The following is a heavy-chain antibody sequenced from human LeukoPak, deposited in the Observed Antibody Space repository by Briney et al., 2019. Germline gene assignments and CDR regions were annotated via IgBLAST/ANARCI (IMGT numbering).Heavy chain of an antibody. CDR1: GYTFTSYG. D-gene: IGHD1-1*01. J-gene: IGHJ4*02. V-gene: IGHV1-18*01. CDR3: AREGDSAGWYRPAFRLLDY. CDR2: ISGYNGET. Sequence: ASVKVSCKTSGYTFTSYGLYWVRQAPGQGLEWMGWISGYNGETNYARKFQGRVTMTTDTSTTTAYMELTSLTSDDTALYCAREGDSAGWYRPAFRLLDYWGQGTLVTVSS.